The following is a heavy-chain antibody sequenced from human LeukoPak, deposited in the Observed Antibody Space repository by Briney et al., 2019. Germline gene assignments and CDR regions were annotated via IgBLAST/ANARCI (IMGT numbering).Heavy chain of an antibody. Sequence: QPGGSLRLSCAASGFTFSSHEMNWVRQAPGKGLEWVSYISSSGSTIYYADSVKGRFTISRDNAKNSLYLQMNSLRAEDTAVYYCARADYGSGSPPFDYWGQGTLVTVSS. V-gene: IGHV3-48*03. J-gene: IGHJ4*02. CDR2: ISSSGSTI. CDR3: ARADYGSGSPPFDY. D-gene: IGHD3-10*01. CDR1: GFTFSSHE.